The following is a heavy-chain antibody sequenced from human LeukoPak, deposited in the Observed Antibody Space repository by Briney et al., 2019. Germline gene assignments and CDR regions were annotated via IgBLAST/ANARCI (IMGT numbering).Heavy chain of an antibody. CDR1: GGSISSGGYY. J-gene: IGHJ3*02. CDR3: SGGNSRNSAFDI. Sequence: PSQTLSLTCTVSGGSISSGGYYWCWIRQHPGKGLEWIGYIYHSGSTYYNPSLKSRVTISVDRSKNQFSLKLSSVTAADTAVYYCSGGNSRNSAFDIWGQGTMVTVSS. D-gene: IGHD4-23*01. V-gene: IGHV4-31*03. CDR2: IYHSGST.